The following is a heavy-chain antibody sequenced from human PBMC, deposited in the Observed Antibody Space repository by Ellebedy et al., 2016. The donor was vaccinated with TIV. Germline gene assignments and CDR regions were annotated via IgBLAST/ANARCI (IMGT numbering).Heavy chain of an antibody. J-gene: IGHJ4*02. CDR1: GFTFSSYW. CDR3: ARGPTHGGSYYDN. Sequence: GGSLRLXCAASGFTFSSYWMHWVRQAPGKGLVLVSRINKDGSSTNYADSVKGRFTISRDNAKNTLYLEMSSLRAEDTAVFYCARGPTHGGSYYDNWGQGTQVTVSS. V-gene: IGHV3-74*01. CDR2: INKDGSST. D-gene: IGHD1-26*01.